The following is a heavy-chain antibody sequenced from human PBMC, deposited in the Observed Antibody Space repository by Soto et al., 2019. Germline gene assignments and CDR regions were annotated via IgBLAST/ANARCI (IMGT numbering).Heavy chain of an antibody. D-gene: IGHD2-8*02. CDR1: GYTFSSRA. V-gene: IGHV3-23*01. CDR2: IDGGGTT. CDR3: ATLLGFSSGGSWYSHVADY. Sequence: EVHLWESGGDLVQPGGSLRVSCVGSGYTFSSRAMSWVRQAPGKGLEWVSGIDGGGTTDYADSMKGWFNISRDKSKDTLYLQMNSLRAEETALYYCATLLGFSSGGSWYSHVADYWGQGTLVTVSS. J-gene: IGHJ4*02.